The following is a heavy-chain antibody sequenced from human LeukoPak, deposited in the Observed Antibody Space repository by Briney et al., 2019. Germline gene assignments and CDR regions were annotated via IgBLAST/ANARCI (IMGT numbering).Heavy chain of an antibody. CDR2: ISSSGSTI. CDR1: GFTFSDYY. D-gene: IGHD2-2*01. Sequence: GGSLRLSCAASGFTFSDYYMSWIRQAPGKGLEWVSYISSSGSTIYYADSVKGRFTISRDNAKNSLYLQMNSLRAEDTAVYYCARAEYQLLGRYYYYYMDVWGKGTTVTISS. V-gene: IGHV3-11*01. CDR3: ARAEYQLLGRYYYYYMDV. J-gene: IGHJ6*03.